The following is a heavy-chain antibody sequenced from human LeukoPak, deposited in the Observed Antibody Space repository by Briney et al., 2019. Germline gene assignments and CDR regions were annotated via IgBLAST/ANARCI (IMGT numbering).Heavy chain of an antibody. CDR1: GGSFSGYY. Sequence: PSETLSLTCAVYGGSFSGYYWSWIRQPPGKGLEWIGEINHSGSTNYNPSLKSRVTISVDTYKNQFSLKLSSVTAADTAVYYCARAKTYYDFWSGYYEPNYYYYYMDVWGKGTTVTVSS. D-gene: IGHD3-3*01. V-gene: IGHV4-34*01. J-gene: IGHJ6*03. CDR2: INHSGST. CDR3: ARAKTYYDFWSGYYEPNYYYYYMDV.